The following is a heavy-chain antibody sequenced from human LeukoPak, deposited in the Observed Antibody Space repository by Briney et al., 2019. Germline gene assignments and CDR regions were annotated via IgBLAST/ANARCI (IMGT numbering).Heavy chain of an antibody. D-gene: IGHD2/OR15-2a*01. CDR1: GGTFSSYA. V-gene: IGHV1-69*04. J-gene: IGHJ5*02. Sequence: ASVTVSCKASGGTFSSYAISWVRQAPGQGLEWMGRIIPIFGIANYAQKFQGRATITADKSTSTAYMELSSLRSEDTAVYYCARAIEGWFDPWGQGTLVTASS. CDR3: ARAIEGWFDP. CDR2: IIPIFGIA.